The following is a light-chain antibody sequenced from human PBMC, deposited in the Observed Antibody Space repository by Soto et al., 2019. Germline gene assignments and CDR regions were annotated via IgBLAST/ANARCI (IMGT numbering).Light chain of an antibody. J-gene: IGLJ1*01. Sequence: QAVVTQEPSLTVSPGGTVTLTCASSTGAVTSDHYPNWFQQKPGQVPRPLIFGATNKHSWTPARFSGSLLGGKAALTLSGVQPEDEADYYCLLYFGGAHVFGAGTKVTVL. CDR2: GAT. CDR1: TGAVTSDHY. V-gene: IGLV7-43*01. CDR3: LLYFGGAHV.